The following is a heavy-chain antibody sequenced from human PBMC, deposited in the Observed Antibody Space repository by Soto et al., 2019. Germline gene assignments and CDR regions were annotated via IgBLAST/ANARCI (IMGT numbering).Heavy chain of an antibody. D-gene: IGHD3-10*01. CDR2: ISAYNGNT. J-gene: IGHJ4*02. CDR1: GYTFTNFG. V-gene: IGHV1-18*01. CDR3: ARHYGSGSPADY. Sequence: ASVKVSCKASGYTFTNFGISWVRQAPGQGLEWMGWISAYNGNTNYAQKLQGRVTMTTDTSTTTAYMVLRSLRSDDTAVYYCARHYGSGSPADYWGQGTLVTVSS.